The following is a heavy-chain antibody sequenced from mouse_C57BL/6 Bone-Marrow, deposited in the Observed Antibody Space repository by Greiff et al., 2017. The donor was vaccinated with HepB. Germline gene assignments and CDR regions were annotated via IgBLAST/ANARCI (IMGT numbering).Heavy chain of an antibody. CDR1: GYAFSSYW. V-gene: IGHV1-80*01. J-gene: IGHJ4*01. CDR3: ARRRLRHYAMDY. Sequence: QVQLQQSGAELVKPGASVKISCKASGYAFSSYWMNWVKQRPGKGLEWIGQIYPGDGDTNYNGKFKGKATLTADNSSSTAYMQLSSLTSEDSAVYFCARRRLRHYAMDYWGQGTSVTVSS. D-gene: IGHD2-2*01. CDR2: IYPGDGDT.